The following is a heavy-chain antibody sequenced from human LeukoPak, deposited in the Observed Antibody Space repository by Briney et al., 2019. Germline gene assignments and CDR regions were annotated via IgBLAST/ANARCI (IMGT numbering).Heavy chain of an antibody. CDR2: INHSGST. J-gene: IGHJ5*02. V-gene: IGHV4-34*01. Sequence: SETLSLTCAVYGGSFSGYYWSWIRQPPGKGLEWIGEINHSGSTNYNPSLKSRVTISVDTSKNQFSLKLSSVTAADTAVYYCARVWHCSSTSRPGCWFDPWGQGTLVTVSS. D-gene: IGHD2-2*01. CDR3: ARVWHCSSTSRPGCWFDP. CDR1: GGSFSGYY.